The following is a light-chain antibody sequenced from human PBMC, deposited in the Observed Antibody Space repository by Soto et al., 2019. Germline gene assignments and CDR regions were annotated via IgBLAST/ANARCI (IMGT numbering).Light chain of an antibody. J-gene: IGKJ1*01. CDR1: QSISSY. Sequence: TQSPSSLSASVGDRVTITCRASQSISSYLNWYQQKPGKAPKLLIYAASSLQSGVPSRFSGSGSGTDFTLTISSLQPEDFATYYCQQSYSTPRTFGQGTKVEIK. CDR3: QQSYSTPRT. V-gene: IGKV1-39*01. CDR2: AAS.